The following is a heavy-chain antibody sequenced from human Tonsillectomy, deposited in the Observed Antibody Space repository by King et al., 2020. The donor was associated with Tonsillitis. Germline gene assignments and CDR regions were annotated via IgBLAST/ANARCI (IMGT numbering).Heavy chain of an antibody. CDR2: ISWDGGST. CDR3: AKDYGDRWGNWFDP. V-gene: IGHV3-43*01. CDR1: GFTFDDYT. D-gene: IGHD4-17*01. Sequence: VQLVESGGVVVQPGGSLRLSCAASGFTFDDYTMHWVRQAPGKGLEWVSLISWDGGSTYYADSVKGRFTISRDNSKNSLYLQMNSLRTEDTALYYCAKDYGDRWGNWFDPWGQGTLVTVSS. J-gene: IGHJ5*02.